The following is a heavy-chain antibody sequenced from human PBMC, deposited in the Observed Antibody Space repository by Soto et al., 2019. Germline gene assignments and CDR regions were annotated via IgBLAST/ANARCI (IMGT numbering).Heavy chain of an antibody. D-gene: IGHD6-6*01. Sequence: GGSLRLSCAASGFTFSYFAMRWVRQAPGKGLEYVSAISSSGITTYYADSVKGRFTISRDNSKNTLYLQMSSLRAEDTALYYCVVEFRGQFVPDFAYWGKGPLVTVSS. J-gene: IGHJ4*02. CDR3: VVEFRGQFVPDFAY. CDR1: GFTFSYFA. CDR2: ISSSGITT. V-gene: IGHV3-64D*06.